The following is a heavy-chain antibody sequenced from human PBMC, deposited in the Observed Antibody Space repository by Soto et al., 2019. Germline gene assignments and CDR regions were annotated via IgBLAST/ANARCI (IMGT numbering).Heavy chain of an antibody. J-gene: IGHJ6*02. CDR2: IYYSGST. CDR3: ARDQQLELTYYYYGMDV. D-gene: IGHD1-7*01. CDR1: GGSISSGGYY. Sequence: SETLSLTCTVSGGSISSGGYYWSWIRQHPGKGLEWIGYIYYSGSTYYNPSLKSRVTISVDTSKNQFSLKLSSVTAADTAVYYCARDQQLELTYYYYGMDVWGQGTTVTVSS. V-gene: IGHV4-31*03.